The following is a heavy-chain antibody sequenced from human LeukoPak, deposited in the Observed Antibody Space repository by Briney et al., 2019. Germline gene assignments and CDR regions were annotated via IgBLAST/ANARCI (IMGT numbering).Heavy chain of an antibody. CDR3: SKTSGNCNPGDAFDI. Sequence: SETLSLTCTVSGGSISRYYWSWIRQPPGKGLEWIGCIYYSGNTTYNPSLHSRATISLDTPKNHFSLKLSSATAADTAVYYCSKTSGNCNPGDAFDIWGQGTMVTVSS. V-gene: IGHV4-59*08. CDR2: IYYSGNT. D-gene: IGHD1-26*01. J-gene: IGHJ3*02. CDR1: GGSISRYY.